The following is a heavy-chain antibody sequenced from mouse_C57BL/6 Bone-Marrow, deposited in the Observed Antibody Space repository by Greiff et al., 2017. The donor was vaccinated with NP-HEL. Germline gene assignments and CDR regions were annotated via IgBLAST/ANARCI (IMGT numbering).Heavy chain of an antibody. D-gene: IGHD2-3*01. CDR3: ARCDGYYVGNYFDY. CDR1: GYAFTNYL. V-gene: IGHV1-54*01. Sequence: QVQLKQSGAELVRPGTSVKVSCKASGYAFTNYLIEWVKQRPGQGLEWIGVINPGSGGTNYNEKFKGKATLTADKSSSTAYMQLSSLTSEDSAVYFCARCDGYYVGNYFDYWGQGTTLTVSS. J-gene: IGHJ2*01. CDR2: INPGSGGT.